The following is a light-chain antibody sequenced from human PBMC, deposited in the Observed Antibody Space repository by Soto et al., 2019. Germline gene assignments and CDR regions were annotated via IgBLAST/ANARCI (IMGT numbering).Light chain of an antibody. CDR2: EVS. V-gene: IGLV2-14*01. Sequence: QSALTQPASVSGSPGQSITISCTGTSSDIGAYNSVSWYQQYPGRAPKLRIYEVSNRPSGVSARFSASKSGNTASLTISGLQAEDEADYYCNSRGGSRPYYVFGTGTKLTVL. J-gene: IGLJ1*01. CDR3: NSRGGSRPYYV. CDR1: SSDIGAYNS.